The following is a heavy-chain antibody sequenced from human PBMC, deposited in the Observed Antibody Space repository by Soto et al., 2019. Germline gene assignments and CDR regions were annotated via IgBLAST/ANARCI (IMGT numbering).Heavy chain of an antibody. J-gene: IGHJ6*02. D-gene: IGHD3-10*01. CDR3: AREGGSGNYRYYAMDV. Sequence: QVQLVQSGAEVKKPGSSVKVSCKASGGTFSSYAISWVRQAPGQGLEWMEGIIPIFGTANYAQKLQGRVTITADESTSTAYMELSSLRSEDTAVYYCAREGGSGNYRYYAMDVWGQGTTVTVSS. CDR1: GGTFSSYA. CDR2: IIPIFGTA. V-gene: IGHV1-69*12.